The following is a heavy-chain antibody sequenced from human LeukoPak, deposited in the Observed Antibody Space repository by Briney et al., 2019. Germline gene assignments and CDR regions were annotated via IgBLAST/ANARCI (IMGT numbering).Heavy chain of an antibody. CDR2: IYTSGST. Sequence: SETLSLTCTVSGGSISSYYWSWIRQPAGKGLEWIGRIYTSGSTNYNPSLKSRVTMSVDTSKNQFSLKLSSVTAADTAVYYCARGVVPSGSGSYYYYYYYYMDVWGKGTTVTVSS. J-gene: IGHJ6*03. CDR1: GGSISSYY. CDR3: ARGVVPSGSGSYYYYYYYYMDV. V-gene: IGHV4-4*07. D-gene: IGHD3-10*01.